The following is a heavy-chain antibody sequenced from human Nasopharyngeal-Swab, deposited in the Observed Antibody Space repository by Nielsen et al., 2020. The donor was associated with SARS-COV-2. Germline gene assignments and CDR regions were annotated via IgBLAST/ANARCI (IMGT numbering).Heavy chain of an antibody. J-gene: IGHJ2*01. V-gene: IGHV4-34*01. CDR2: INHSGST. Sequence: SETLSLTCAFYGGSFSGYYWSWIRQPPGKGLEWIGEINHSGSTNYNPSLKSRVTISVDTSKNQFSLKLSSVTAADTAVYYCARIAVAALNDWYFDLWGRGTLVTVSS. CDR3: ARIAVAALNDWYFDL. CDR1: GGSFSGYY. D-gene: IGHD6-19*01.